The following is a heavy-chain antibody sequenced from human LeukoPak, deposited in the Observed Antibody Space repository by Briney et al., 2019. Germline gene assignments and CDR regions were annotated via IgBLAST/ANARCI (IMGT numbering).Heavy chain of an antibody. CDR1: GYTFTSYG. CDR2: ISAYNGNT. J-gene: IGHJ5*02. Sequence: EASVKVSCKASGYTFTSYGITWVRQAPGQGLEWMGWISAYNGNTNYAQNLQGRVTMTTDTSTSTAYMELRSLRSDDTAVYYCARQWELGLGFDPWGQGTLVTVSS. CDR3: ARQWELGLGFDP. V-gene: IGHV1-18*01. D-gene: IGHD1-26*01.